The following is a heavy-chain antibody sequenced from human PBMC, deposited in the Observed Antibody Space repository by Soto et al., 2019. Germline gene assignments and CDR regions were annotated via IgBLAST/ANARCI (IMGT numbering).Heavy chain of an antibody. V-gene: IGHV2-5*02. CDR1: GFSLSTNGAG. Sequence: QITLKESGPTLVKPTQTLTLTCTFSGFSLSTNGAGVGWIRRPPGKALEWLALIFWDDDKHYSPSLMRRLTLTKITPNQQVVLTTPGIAPVDTATYYRAHSAPWLDYFDSGGQGTLATVSS. CDR3: AHSAPWLDYFDS. CDR2: IFWDDDK. D-gene: IGHD6-19*01. J-gene: IGHJ4*02.